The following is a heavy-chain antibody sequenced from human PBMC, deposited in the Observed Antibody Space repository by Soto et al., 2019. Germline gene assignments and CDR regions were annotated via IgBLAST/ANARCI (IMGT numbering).Heavy chain of an antibody. J-gene: IGHJ5*02. D-gene: IGHD6-19*01. CDR1: GFTFSSYS. V-gene: IGHV3-21*01. CDR2: ISSSSSYI. Sequence: EVQLVESGGGLVKPGGSLRLSCAASGFTFSSYSMNWVRQAPGKGLEWVSSISSSSSYIYYADSVKGRFTISRDNAKNSLYLQMNSLRAEDTAVYYCARDPKSHRIAVAVNWFDPWGQGTLVTVSS. CDR3: ARDPKSHRIAVAVNWFDP.